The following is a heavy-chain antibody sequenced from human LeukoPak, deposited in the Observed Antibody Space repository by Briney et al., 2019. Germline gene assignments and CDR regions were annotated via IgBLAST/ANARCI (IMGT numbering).Heavy chain of an antibody. D-gene: IGHD6-13*01. CDR2: INPNSGGT. J-gene: IGHJ4*02. V-gene: IGHV1-2*02. Sequence: ASVKVSCKASGYTFTGYYMHWVRQAPGQGLEWMGWINPNSGGTNYAQKFQGRVTMTRDTSISTAYMELSRLRSDDTAVYYCARGLPGYSSSWYFDHWGQGTLVTVSS. CDR1: GYTFTGYY. CDR3: ARGLPGYSSSWYFDH.